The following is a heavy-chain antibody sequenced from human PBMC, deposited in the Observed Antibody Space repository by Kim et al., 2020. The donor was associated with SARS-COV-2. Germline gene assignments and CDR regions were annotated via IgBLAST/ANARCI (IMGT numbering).Heavy chain of an antibody. Sequence: SETLSLTCTVSGGSISSSSYYWGWIRQPPGKGLEWIGSIYYSGSTYYNPSLKSRVTISVDTSKNQFYLKLSSVTAADTAVYYCARDDTAMVNWFDPWGQGTLVTVSS. V-gene: IGHV4-39*07. D-gene: IGHD5-18*01. J-gene: IGHJ5*02. CDR2: IYYSGST. CDR3: ARDDTAMVNWFDP. CDR1: GGSISSSSYY.